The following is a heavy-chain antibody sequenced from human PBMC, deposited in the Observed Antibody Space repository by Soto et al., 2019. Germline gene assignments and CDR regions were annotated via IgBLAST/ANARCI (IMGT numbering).Heavy chain of an antibody. J-gene: IGHJ5*02. V-gene: IGHV4-59*08. CDR3: AGHFHQGWFDP. CDR1: GGSISSYY. Sequence: SETLSLTCTVSGGSISSYYWSWIRQPPGKGLEWIGYIYYSGSTNYNPSLKSRVTISVDTSKNQFSLKLSSVTAADTAEYYCAGHFHQGWFDPWGQGTLVTVSS. CDR2: IYYSGST.